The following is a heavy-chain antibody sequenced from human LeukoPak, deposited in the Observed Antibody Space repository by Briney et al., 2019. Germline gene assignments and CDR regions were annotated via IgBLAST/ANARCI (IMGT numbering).Heavy chain of an antibody. CDR2: IYPGDSDT. Sequence: GASLKISCKGSGYSFTTYWIGWVRQKPGKGLEWRGIIYPGDSDTRYSPSFQGQVTISADKSISTAYLQWSSLKASDTAIYYCASEYCSGGNCYFDYWGQGTLVTVSS. CDR1: GYSFTTYW. CDR3: ASEYCSGGNCYFDY. J-gene: IGHJ4*02. V-gene: IGHV5-51*01. D-gene: IGHD2-15*01.